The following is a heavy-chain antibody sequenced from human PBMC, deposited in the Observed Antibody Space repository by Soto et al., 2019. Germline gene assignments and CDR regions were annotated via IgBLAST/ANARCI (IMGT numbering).Heavy chain of an antibody. V-gene: IGHV4-59*01. CDR1: GGSISSYY. D-gene: IGHD2-21*02. CDR3: ARVPYCGGDCLYFDY. J-gene: IGHJ4*02. CDR2: IYYSGST. Sequence: QVQLQESGPGLVKPSETLSLTCTVSGGSISSYYWSWIRQPPGKGLEWIGYIYYSGSTNYNPSLKSRVTISVDTYKNQFSLKMSSVTAADRAVYYGARVPYCGGDCLYFDYWGQGTLVTVSS.